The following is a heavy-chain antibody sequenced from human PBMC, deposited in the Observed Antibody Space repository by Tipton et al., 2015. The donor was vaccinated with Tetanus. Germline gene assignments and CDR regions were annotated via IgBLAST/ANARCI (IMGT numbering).Heavy chain of an antibody. CDR1: GYSFTSYW. CDR3: ARQILCSSTSCYSYGMDV. Sequence: VQLVQSGAEVKKPGESLKISCKGSGYSFTSYWIGCVRQMPGKGLEWMGIIYPGDSDTRYSPPFQGQVTISADKSISTAYLQWSSLKASDPAMYYCARQILCSSTSCYSYGMDVWGQGTTVTVSS. D-gene: IGHD2-2*02. CDR2: IYPGDSDT. J-gene: IGHJ6*02. V-gene: IGHV5-51*01.